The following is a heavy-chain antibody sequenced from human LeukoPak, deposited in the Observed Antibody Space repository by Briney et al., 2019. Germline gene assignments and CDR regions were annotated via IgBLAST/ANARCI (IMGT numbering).Heavy chain of an antibody. CDR2: IYYSGST. J-gene: IGHJ5*02. CDR1: GGSISSSSYY. CDR3: ARVLVRRHLNWFDP. V-gene: IGHV4-39*07. Sequence: SETLSLTCTVSGGSISSSSYYWGWIHQPPGKGLEWIGSIYYSGSTYYNPTLKSRVTISVDTSKNQFSLKLSSVTAADTAVYYCARVLVRRHLNWFDPWGQGTLVTVSS. D-gene: IGHD2-2*01.